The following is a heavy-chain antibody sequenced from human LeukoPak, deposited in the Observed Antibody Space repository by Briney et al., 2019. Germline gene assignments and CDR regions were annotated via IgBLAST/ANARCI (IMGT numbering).Heavy chain of an antibody. V-gene: IGHV1-2*04. J-gene: IGHJ1*01. CDR3: ARGDIAAAGPDFQH. CDR2: INPNSGGT. D-gene: IGHD6-13*01. CDR1: GYTFTGYY. Sequence: ASVKVSCKASGYTFTGYYMHWVRQAPGQGLEWMGWINPNSGGTNYAQKFQGWVTMTRDTSISTAYMELSRLRSDDTAVYYCARGDIAAAGPDFQHWGQGTLVTVSS.